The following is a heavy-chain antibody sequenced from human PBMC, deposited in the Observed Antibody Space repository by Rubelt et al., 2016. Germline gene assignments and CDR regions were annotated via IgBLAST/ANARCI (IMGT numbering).Heavy chain of an antibody. CDR1: GYTFTAYY. V-gene: IGHV1-2*02. CDR3: ARDRPRDC. CDR2: INPNTGGT. Sequence: QVQLVQSGAEVMKPGASVKISCKASGYTFTAYYMHWVRQAPGQGLEWMGSINPNTGGTYFAQKFQGRVTMTRDTSISTAYMELTRRSSDETAVYYCARDRPRDCWGQGPPVTVSS. J-gene: IGHJ4*02.